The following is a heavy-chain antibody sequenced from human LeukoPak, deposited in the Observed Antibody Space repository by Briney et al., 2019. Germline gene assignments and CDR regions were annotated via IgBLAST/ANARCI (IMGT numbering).Heavy chain of an antibody. V-gene: IGHV3-33*01. Sequence: GGSLRLSCAASGFTFRNYGMHWVRQAPVKGLEWVAVIWNDGSNKYYGYSVKGRFTISRDNSKNTLSLQMNSLRAEDTAVYYCARRGDGSGSFYNGLDTFDIWGLGTMVTVSS. J-gene: IGHJ3*02. CDR3: ARRGDGSGSFYNGLDTFDI. CDR1: GFTFRNYG. D-gene: IGHD3-10*01. CDR2: IWNDGSNK.